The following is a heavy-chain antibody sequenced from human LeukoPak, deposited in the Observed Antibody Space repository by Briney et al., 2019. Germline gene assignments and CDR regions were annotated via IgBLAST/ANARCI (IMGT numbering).Heavy chain of an antibody. Sequence: GASVTVSCKASGYTFTSYYMHWVQQAPGQGLEWMGIINPSGGSTSYAQKFQGRVTMTRDTSTSTVYMELSSLRSEDTAVYYCARARQVVTAIPDPPGDYWGQGTLVTVSS. CDR2: INPSGGST. D-gene: IGHD2-21*02. CDR1: GYTFTSYY. V-gene: IGHV1-46*01. CDR3: ARARQVVTAIPDPPGDY. J-gene: IGHJ4*02.